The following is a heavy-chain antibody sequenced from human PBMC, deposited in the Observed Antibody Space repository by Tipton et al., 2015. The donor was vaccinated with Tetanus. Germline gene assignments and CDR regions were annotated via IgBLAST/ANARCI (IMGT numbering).Heavy chain of an antibody. Sequence: QMQLVQSGAELKKPGASVKVSCTASGYTFTGYYMYWVRQAPGQGLEWVGWIDPNSGDTIYAQNFQGRVTMTRDTSISTVYTELSRLRSDDTAVYYCARDRGDYIYYGMDVWGPGTTVTVSS. D-gene: IGHD3-22*01. CDR1: GYTFTGYY. CDR2: IDPNSGDT. J-gene: IGHJ6*02. CDR3: ARDRGDYIYYGMDV. V-gene: IGHV1-2*02.